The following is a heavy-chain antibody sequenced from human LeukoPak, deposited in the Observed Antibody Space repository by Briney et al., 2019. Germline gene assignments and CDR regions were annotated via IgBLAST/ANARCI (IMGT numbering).Heavy chain of an antibody. Sequence: GGSLRLSCAASGFTFDDYATHWVRQAPGKGLEWVSGISWNSGSIGYADSVKGRFTISRDNAKNSLYLHMNSLRAEDTALYYCATGYDSSGYWSAYWGQGTLVTVSS. J-gene: IGHJ4*02. D-gene: IGHD3-22*01. CDR3: ATGYDSSGYWSAY. CDR1: GFTFDDYA. V-gene: IGHV3-9*01. CDR2: ISWNSGSI.